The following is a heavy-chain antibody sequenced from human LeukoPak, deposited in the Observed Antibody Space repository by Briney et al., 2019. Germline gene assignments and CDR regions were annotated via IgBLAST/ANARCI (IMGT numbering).Heavy chain of an antibody. CDR1: GYTFTSYD. Sequence: ASVKVSCKASGYTFTSYDINWVRQATGQGLEWMGWMNPNSGSTGYAQKFQGRVTMTRNTSISTAYMELSSLRSEDTAVYYCARGRTRITIFGVVIMPLDYWGQGTLVTVSS. CDR3: ARGRTRITIFGVVIMPLDY. CDR2: MNPNSGST. D-gene: IGHD3-3*01. V-gene: IGHV1-8*01. J-gene: IGHJ4*02.